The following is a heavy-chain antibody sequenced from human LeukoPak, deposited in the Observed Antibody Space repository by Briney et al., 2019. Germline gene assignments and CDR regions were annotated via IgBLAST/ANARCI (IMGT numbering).Heavy chain of an antibody. CDR1: GYTFTGYY. CDR2: INPNSGGT. Sequence: GASVKFSCKASGYTFTGYYMHWVRQAPGQGLEWMGWINPNSGGTNYAQKFQGRVTMTRDTSISTAYVELSRLRSDDTAVYYCARNADMVRGVITAGSYFDYWGQGTLVTVSS. D-gene: IGHD3-10*01. J-gene: IGHJ4*02. CDR3: ARNADMVRGVITAGSYFDY. V-gene: IGHV1-2*02.